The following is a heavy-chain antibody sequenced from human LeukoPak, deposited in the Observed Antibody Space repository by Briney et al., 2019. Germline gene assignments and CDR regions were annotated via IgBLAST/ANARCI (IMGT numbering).Heavy chain of an antibody. Sequence: GRSLRLSCTASGFTFGDYAMSWFRQAPGKGLEWVGFIRSKAYGGTTEYAASVKGRFTISRDDSKSIAYLQMNSLKTEDTAVYYCTREGDDSSGYYYIPFDYWGQGTLVTASS. CDR1: GFTFGDYA. D-gene: IGHD3-22*01. CDR3: TREGDDSSGYYYIPFDY. J-gene: IGHJ4*02. V-gene: IGHV3-49*03. CDR2: IRSKAYGGTT.